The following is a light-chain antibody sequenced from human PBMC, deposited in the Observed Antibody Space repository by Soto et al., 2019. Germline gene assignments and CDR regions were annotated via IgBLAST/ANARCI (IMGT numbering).Light chain of an antibody. V-gene: IGLV1-44*01. CDR2: IDD. CDR3: ATWDDSLNAAV. Sequence: QSVLTQPPSASGTPGQRVTISCSGSSSNIGSNYVYWYQQLPGTAPKLLIYIDDQRPSGVPDRFSGSKSGTSASLAISGLQSEDEADYYCATWDDSLNAAVFGGGTQLTVL. J-gene: IGLJ7*01. CDR1: SSNIGSNY.